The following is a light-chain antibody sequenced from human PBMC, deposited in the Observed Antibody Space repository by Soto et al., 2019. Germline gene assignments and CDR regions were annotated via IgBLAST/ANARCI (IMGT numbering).Light chain of an antibody. J-gene: IGLJ2*01. CDR2: DVR. CDR3: SSYTSGNTLL. CDR1: SNDIGGFNY. V-gene: IGLV2-14*01. Sequence: QAVVTQPASVSGSPGQSITIACAGTSNDIGGFNYVSWYQQHPGKAPKLRIYDVRNRPSGVSNRFSGSKSGNTASLTISGLQAEDEAVYYCSSYTSGNTLLFGGGTKLTVL.